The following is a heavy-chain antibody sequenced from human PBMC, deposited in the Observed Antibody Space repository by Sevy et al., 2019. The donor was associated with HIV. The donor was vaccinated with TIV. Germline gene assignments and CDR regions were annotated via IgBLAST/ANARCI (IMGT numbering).Heavy chain of an antibody. D-gene: IGHD1-26*01. J-gene: IGHJ4*02. CDR2: FKSKAHGGTA. CDR1: GFTFGDYS. Sequence: GGSLRLSCATSGFTFGDYSMSWVRQAPGKGLEWISFFKSKAHGGTAENAASVKDRFTISRDDSKGIVYLQMNNLKTEDTAVYFCTRWSGSQSIFDYWGQGTLVTVSS. V-gene: IGHV3-49*04. CDR3: TRWSGSQSIFDY.